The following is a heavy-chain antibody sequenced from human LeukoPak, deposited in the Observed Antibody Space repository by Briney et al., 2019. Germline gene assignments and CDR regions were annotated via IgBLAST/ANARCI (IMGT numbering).Heavy chain of an antibody. D-gene: IGHD5-12*01. CDR2: IIPIFGTA. V-gene: IGHV1-69*01. CDR3: ARVHIAALTLSDY. Sequence: SVKVSCKASGGTFSSYAISWVRQAPGQGLEWMGGIIPIFGTANYAQKFQGRVTITADESTSTAYMELSSLRSEDTAVYYCARVHIAALTLSDYWGQGTLVTVSS. J-gene: IGHJ4*02. CDR1: GGTFSSYA.